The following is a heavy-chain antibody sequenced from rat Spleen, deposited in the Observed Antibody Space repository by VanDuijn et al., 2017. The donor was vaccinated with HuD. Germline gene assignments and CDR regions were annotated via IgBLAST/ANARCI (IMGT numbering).Heavy chain of an antibody. CDR2: ISYDGGNT. J-gene: IGHJ2*01. CDR3: TRLEGGGLDY. CDR1: GFTFSNYG. Sequence: EVQLVESGGGLVQPGRSMKLSCAASGFTFSNYGMAWVRQAPKKGLEWVAYISYDGGNTYYRDSVKGRFTISRENAKSTLHLRMDSLRSEDTATYYCTRLEGGGLDYWGQGVMVTVSS. D-gene: IGHD1-11*01. V-gene: IGHV5-25*01.